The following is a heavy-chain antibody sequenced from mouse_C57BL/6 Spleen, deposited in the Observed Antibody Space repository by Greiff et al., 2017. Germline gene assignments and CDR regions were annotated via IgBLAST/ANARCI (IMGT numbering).Heavy chain of an antibody. D-gene: IGHD1-1*01. CDR3: ARGGDGGFAY. V-gene: IGHV1-69*01. CDR1: GYTFTSYW. J-gene: IGHJ3*01. Sequence: QVQLQQSGAELVMPGASVKLSCKASGYTFTSYWMHWVKQRPGQGLEWIGEIDPSDSYTNYNQKFKGKSTLTVDKSSSTAYMQLSSLTSEDSAVYYCARGGDGGFAYWGQGTLVTVSA. CDR2: IDPSDSYT.